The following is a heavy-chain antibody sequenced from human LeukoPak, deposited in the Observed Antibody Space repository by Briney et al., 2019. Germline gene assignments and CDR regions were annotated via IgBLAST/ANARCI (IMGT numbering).Heavy chain of an antibody. J-gene: IGHJ4*02. D-gene: IGHD3-22*01. V-gene: IGHV3-23*01. Sequence: GGSLRLSCAASGFTVITNDMTWVRQAPGKGLEWVSTIGGVASNTYYADSVKGRFTISRDNSKNMLDLQMNGLRAEDTAMYYCAKTSGSYSNFDCWGQGILVTVSS. CDR1: GFTVITND. CDR3: AKTSGSYSNFDC. CDR2: IGGVASNT.